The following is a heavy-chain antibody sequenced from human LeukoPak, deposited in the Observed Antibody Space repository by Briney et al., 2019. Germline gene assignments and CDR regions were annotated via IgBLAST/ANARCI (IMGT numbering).Heavy chain of an antibody. D-gene: IGHD1-1*01. J-gene: IGHJ5*02. V-gene: IGHV4-4*02. CDR2: IYHSGST. CDR3: ARATGTRELHTTGTTPGWFGP. CDR1: GGSISSSNW. Sequence: SGTLSLTCAVSGGSISSSNWWSWVRQPPGKGLEWIGEIYHSGSTYYNPSLKSRVTISVDTSKNQFSLKLSSVTAADTAVYYCARATGTRELHTTGTTPGWFGPWGQGTLVTVSS.